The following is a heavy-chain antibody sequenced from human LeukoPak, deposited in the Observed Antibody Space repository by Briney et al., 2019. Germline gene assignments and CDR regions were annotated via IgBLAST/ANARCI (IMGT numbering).Heavy chain of an antibody. Sequence: SETLSLTCTVSGGSISSYYWSWIRQPPGKGLEWIGEINHSGSTNYNPSLKSRVTISVDTSKNQFSLKLSSVTAADTAVYYCARLRGGGYSLYYFDYWGQGTLVTVSS. CDR3: ARLRGGGYSLYYFDY. D-gene: IGHD3-16*01. CDR1: GGSISSYY. J-gene: IGHJ4*02. CDR2: INHSGST. V-gene: IGHV4-34*01.